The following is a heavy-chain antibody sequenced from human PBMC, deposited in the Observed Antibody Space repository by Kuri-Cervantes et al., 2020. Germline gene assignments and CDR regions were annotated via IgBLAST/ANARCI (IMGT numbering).Heavy chain of an antibody. Sequence: GESLKISCAASGFTLSSYWMSWVRQAPGKGLEWVANIQQDGSEKFYVDSVKGRFTISRDNSKNTLCLQMNSLRAEDTAVYYCARGGTAVADAFDIWGQGTMVTVSS. J-gene: IGHJ3*02. CDR2: IQQDGSEK. CDR1: GFTLSSYW. V-gene: IGHV3-7*01. CDR3: ARGGTAVADAFDI. D-gene: IGHD2-21*02.